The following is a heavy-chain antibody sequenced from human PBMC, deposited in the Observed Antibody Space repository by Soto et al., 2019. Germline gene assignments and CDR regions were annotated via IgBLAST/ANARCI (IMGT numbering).Heavy chain of an antibody. CDR2: VNANRGGT. D-gene: IGHD6-19*01. CDR3: ARLQIEVAGTN. J-gene: IGHJ4*02. Sequence: QVQLVQSGAEVKKPGASVKVSCKASGYTFSDYYMHWVRQAPGQGLEWMGWVNANRGGTTYAQKFQGRVTMTRDTSISTAYMELSRLSSDDTAIYYCARLQIEVAGTNWGQGNLVTVSS. CDR1: GYTFSDYY. V-gene: IGHV1-2*02.